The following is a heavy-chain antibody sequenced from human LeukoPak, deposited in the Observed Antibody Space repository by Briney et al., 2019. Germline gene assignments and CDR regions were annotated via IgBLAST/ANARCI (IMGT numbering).Heavy chain of an antibody. CDR1: GFTFDDYG. J-gene: IGHJ6*04. D-gene: IGHD3-10*02. V-gene: IGHV3-20*04. CDR3: AELGITMIGGV. Sequence: GGSLRLSCAASGFTFDDYGMSWVRQAPGKGLEWVSGINWNGGSTGYADSVKGRFTISRDNAKNSLYLQMNSLRAEDTAVYYCAELGITMIGGVWGKRTTVTISS. CDR2: INWNGGST.